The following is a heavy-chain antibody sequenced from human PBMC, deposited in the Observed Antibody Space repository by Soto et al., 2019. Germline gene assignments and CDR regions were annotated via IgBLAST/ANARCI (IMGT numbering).Heavy chain of an antibody. D-gene: IGHD3-22*01. CDR1: GFTFSSYG. V-gene: IGHV3-30*18. CDR2: ISYDGSNK. J-gene: IGHJ6*02. Sequence: LRLSCAASGFTFSSYGMHWVRQAPGKGLEWVAVISYDGSNKYYADSVKGRFTISRDNSKNTLYLQMNSLRAEDTAVYYCAKDNYYDSSGYSWSMDVWGQGTTVTVSS. CDR3: AKDNYYDSSGYSWSMDV.